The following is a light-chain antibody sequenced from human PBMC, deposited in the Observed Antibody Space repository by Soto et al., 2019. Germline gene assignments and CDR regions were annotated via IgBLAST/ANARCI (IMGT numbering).Light chain of an antibody. CDR2: EVS. J-gene: IGLJ1*01. CDR3: SSYTSSSPYV. CDR1: SSDVAGYNY. V-gene: IGLV2-14*01. Sequence: QSSLAHPASSSASPGQSATISCTVTSSDVAGYNYVSWYQQHPGKAPKRMIYEVSNRPSGVSNRCSGAKAGNTASLTISGVRAQDEADYYCSSYTSSSPYVFGTGTKVTVL.